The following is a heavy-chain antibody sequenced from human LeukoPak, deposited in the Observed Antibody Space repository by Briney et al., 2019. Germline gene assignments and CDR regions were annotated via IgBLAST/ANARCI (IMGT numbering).Heavy chain of an antibody. D-gene: IGHD6-13*01. Sequence: PGGSLRLSCAASGFTFSSYWMSWVRQAPGKGGERVANKMQDGSEKYYVDSVKVPFTITRDNAKYSLYLQMNSLRAEDTAVYYCARDADQYTSSIYDYWGQGTLVTVSS. CDR2: KMQDGSEK. CDR1: GFTFSSYW. CDR3: ARDADQYTSSIYDY. V-gene: IGHV3-7*01. J-gene: IGHJ4*02.